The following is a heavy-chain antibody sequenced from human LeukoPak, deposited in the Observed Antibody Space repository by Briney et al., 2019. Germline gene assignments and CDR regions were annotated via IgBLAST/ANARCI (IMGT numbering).Heavy chain of an antibody. Sequence: SETLSLTCSVSGDSISRRSSYWTWIRQPAGGGLEWIGRVYSTGTPNHNPSLKSRVTMSVDTSKNQFSLTLNSVTAADTAVYYCARVLVGGDAFDIWGQGTMVTVSS. CDR1: GDSISRRSSY. CDR3: ARVLVGGDAFDI. J-gene: IGHJ3*02. D-gene: IGHD1-26*01. V-gene: IGHV4-61*02. CDR2: VYSTGTP.